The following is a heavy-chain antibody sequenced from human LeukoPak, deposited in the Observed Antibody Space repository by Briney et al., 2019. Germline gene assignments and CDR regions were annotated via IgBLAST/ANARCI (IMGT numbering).Heavy chain of an antibody. D-gene: IGHD6-19*01. CDR3: ARGLRQGSAWSWGPKEKSYQYMDV. CDR1: GGSFSSHY. CDR2: INPRGST. V-gene: IGHV4-34*01. J-gene: IGHJ6*04. Sequence: PSETLSLTCGVSGGSFSSHYWTWIRQPPGKGLEWIGEINPRGSTNYNPSLESRVTVSADTSRNQLSLSLASVTAADSAVYFCARGLRQGSAWSWGPKEKSYQYMDVWGTGTTVIVSS.